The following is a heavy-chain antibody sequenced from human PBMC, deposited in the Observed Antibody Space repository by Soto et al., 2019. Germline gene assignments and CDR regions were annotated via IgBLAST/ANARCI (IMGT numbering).Heavy chain of an antibody. V-gene: IGHV3-30*18. CDR2: ISYDGSNK. CDR1: GFTFSSYG. D-gene: IGHD1-26*01. CDR3: AKGSGSYWFYYGMDV. Sequence: PGGSLRLSCAASGFTFSSYGMHWVRQAPGKGLEWVAVISYDGSNKYYADSVKGRFTISRGNSKNTLYLQMNSLRAEDTAVYYCAKGSGSYWFYYGMDVWGQGTTVTVAS. J-gene: IGHJ6*02.